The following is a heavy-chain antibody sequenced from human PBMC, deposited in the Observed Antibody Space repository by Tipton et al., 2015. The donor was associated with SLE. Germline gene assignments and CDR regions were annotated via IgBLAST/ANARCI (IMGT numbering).Heavy chain of an antibody. Sequence: TLSLTCTVSGGSISSSSYYWSWIRQPPGKGLEWIGYIYYSGSTNYNPSLKSRVTISVDTSKNQFSLKLSSVTAADTAVYYCARDSAGRGYSGFLGIWGQGTMVTVSS. CDR1: GGSISSSSYY. CDR3: ARDSAGRGYSGFLGI. V-gene: IGHV4-61*01. D-gene: IGHD5-12*01. CDR2: IYYSGST. J-gene: IGHJ3*02.